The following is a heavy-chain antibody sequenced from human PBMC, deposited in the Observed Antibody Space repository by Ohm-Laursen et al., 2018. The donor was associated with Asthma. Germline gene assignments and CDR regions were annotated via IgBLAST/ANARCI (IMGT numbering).Heavy chain of an antibody. Sequence: GASVKVSCKASGYTFTNYDINWVRQATGQGLEWMGWMTPNSGNTGYAQKFQGRVTMTRNTSISTAYMGLSTLRSEDTAVYYCARGLDYGSGNYYFDYWGLGTHVTVSS. J-gene: IGHJ4*02. CDR3: ARGLDYGSGNYYFDY. CDR1: GYTFTNYD. D-gene: IGHD3-10*01. CDR2: MTPNSGNT. V-gene: IGHV1-8*01.